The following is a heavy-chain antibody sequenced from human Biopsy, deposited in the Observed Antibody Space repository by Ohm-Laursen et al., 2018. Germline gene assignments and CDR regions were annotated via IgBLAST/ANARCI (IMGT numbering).Heavy chain of an antibody. CDR1: GYNFISYS. J-gene: IGHJ5*02. CDR3: ARDSRDKFDL. Sequence: ASVKVSCKTSGYNFISYSINWVRQAPGLGLEWMGWISAYNGQTSYAPNFQGRLIMTTDTSTGTAYMELRSLRSDDTAMYYCARDSRDKFDLWGQGTLVTVSS. CDR2: ISAYNGQT. V-gene: IGHV1-18*01.